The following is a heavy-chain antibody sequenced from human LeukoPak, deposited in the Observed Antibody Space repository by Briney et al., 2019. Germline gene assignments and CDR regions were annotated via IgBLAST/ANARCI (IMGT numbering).Heavy chain of an antibody. CDR1: GFTFSSYS. Sequence: GGSLRLSCAASGFTFSSYSMNWVRQAPAKGLEWVSSISSSSSYIYYADSVKGRFTISRDNAKNSLYLQMNSLRAEDTAVYYCANSGWVIQTTDAFDIWGQGTMVTVSS. CDR2: ISSSSSYI. J-gene: IGHJ3*02. CDR3: ANSGWVIQTTDAFDI. V-gene: IGHV3-21*01. D-gene: IGHD1/OR15-1a*01.